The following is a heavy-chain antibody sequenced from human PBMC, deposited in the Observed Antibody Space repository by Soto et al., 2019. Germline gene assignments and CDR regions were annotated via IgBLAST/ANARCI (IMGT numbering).Heavy chain of an antibody. J-gene: IGHJ5*02. CDR1: GFAFSGSA. V-gene: IGHV3-73*01. Sequence: GGSLRLSCAASGFAFSGSAMYWVRQASGKGPEWVGRIRSKGHNYATEYAASVKGRFPISRDDSKNTAYLQMNSLQTEETAVYYCTRDLFSYDYSGILWFDPWGQGTLVTVSS. CDR3: TRDLFSYDYSGILWFDP. D-gene: IGHD3-16*01. CDR2: IRSKGHNYAT.